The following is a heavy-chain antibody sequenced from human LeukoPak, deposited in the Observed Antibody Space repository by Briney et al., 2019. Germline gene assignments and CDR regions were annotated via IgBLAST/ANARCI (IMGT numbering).Heavy chain of an antibody. J-gene: IGHJ4*02. V-gene: IGHV3-23*01. Sequence: GASLRLSCAAAGLTFSSYAMSRVRQAPRQGLEWVSAISGSGGSTYYAYSVKGRFTISRDNSKNTLYLQMNSLRAEDTAVYYCAKGLVLFDYWGQGTLVTVSS. D-gene: IGHD3-9*01. CDR3: AKGLVLFDY. CDR2: ISGSGGST. CDR1: GLTFSSYA.